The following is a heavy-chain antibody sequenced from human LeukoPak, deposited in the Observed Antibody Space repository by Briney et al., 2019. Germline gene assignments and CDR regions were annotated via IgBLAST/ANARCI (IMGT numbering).Heavy chain of an antibody. V-gene: IGHV3-23*01. J-gene: IGHJ6*04. D-gene: IGHD3-10*02. CDR1: GFTFSSYA. CDR2: ISASGGST. CDR3: AELGITMIGGV. Sequence: GGSLRLSCAASGFTFSSYAMTWVRQAPGKGLEWVSAISASGGSTYYADSVKGRFTISRDNSKNTLYLQMNSLRAEDTAVYYCAELGITMIGGVWGKGTTVTISS.